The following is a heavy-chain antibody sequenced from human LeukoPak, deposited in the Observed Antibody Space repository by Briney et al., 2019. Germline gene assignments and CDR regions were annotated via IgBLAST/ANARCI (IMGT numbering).Heavy chain of an antibody. D-gene: IGHD3-22*01. V-gene: IGHV4-4*07. CDR3: ARGPSGYYYG. CDR1: GGFISSYS. J-gene: IGHJ4*02. CDR2: IYTRGGS. Sequence: SETLSLTCTVSGGFISSYSWSWMRQPAGRGLEGIGRIYTRGGSDYNPSLKSRVSMSLDTSKNQFYLKMTSVTAADTAVYYCARGPSGYYYGWGQGILVTVSS.